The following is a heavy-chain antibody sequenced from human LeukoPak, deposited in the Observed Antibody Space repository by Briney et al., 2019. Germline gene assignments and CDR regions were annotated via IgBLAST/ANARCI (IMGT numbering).Heavy chain of an antibody. J-gene: IGHJ5*02. V-gene: IGHV3-23*01. CDR2: ISGSGGST. CDR3: AKDLYCSGSYPNWFDP. Sequence: GGSLRLSCAASGFTFRSYAMSWVREAPGKGLEWGSAISGSGGSTYYADSVKGRFTISRDNSKNTLYLPMNSLRAEDRAVYYCAKDLYCSGSYPNWFDPWGQGTLVTVSS. CDR1: GFTFRSYA. D-gene: IGHD3-10*01.